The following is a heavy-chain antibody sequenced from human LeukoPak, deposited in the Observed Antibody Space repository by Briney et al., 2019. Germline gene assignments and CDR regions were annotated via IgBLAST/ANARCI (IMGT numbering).Heavy chain of an antibody. CDR2: IYPGDSDT. V-gene: IGHV5-51*01. Sequence: GESLKISCKGSGYSSTTYWLAWVRQMPGKGLEWMGVIYPGDSDTRYSPSFQGQVTISADKSISTAYLQWSSLKASDTAMYYCARQIAAAGTNDYWGQGTLVTVSS. J-gene: IGHJ4*02. D-gene: IGHD6-13*01. CDR3: ARQIAAAGTNDY. CDR1: GYSSTTYW.